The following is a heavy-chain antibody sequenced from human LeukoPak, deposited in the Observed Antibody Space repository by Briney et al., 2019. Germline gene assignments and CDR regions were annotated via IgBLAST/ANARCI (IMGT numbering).Heavy chain of an antibody. V-gene: IGHV3-48*04. Sequence: GGSLRLSCAASGFTFSSYWMSWVRQAPGKGLEWVSYISSSGSTIYYADSVKGRFTISRDNAKNSLYLQMNSLRAEDTAVYYCARELAAAGTNWFDPWGQGTLVTVSS. CDR2: ISSSGSTI. CDR3: ARELAAAGTNWFDP. J-gene: IGHJ5*02. D-gene: IGHD6-13*01. CDR1: GFTFSSYW.